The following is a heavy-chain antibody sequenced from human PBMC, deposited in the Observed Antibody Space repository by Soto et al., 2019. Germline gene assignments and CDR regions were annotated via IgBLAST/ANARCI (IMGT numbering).Heavy chain of an antibody. CDR3: ADIIAARLSY. Sequence: QVQLVESGGGVVQPGRSLRLSCAASGFTFSSYAMHWVRQAPGKGLEWVAVISYDGSNKYYADSVKGRFTISRDNSKNTLYLQMTSLRAEDTAVYYCADIIAARLSYWGQGTLVTVSS. CDR2: ISYDGSNK. CDR1: GFTFSSYA. D-gene: IGHD6-6*01. J-gene: IGHJ4*02. V-gene: IGHV3-30-3*01.